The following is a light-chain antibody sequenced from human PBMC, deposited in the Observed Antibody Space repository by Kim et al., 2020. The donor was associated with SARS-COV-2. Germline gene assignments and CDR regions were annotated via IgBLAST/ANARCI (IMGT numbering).Light chain of an antibody. CDR2: SNT. J-gene: IGLJ3*02. CDR3: ASWDDSLSGWV. CDR1: SSDIGSNT. V-gene: IGLV1-44*01. Sequence: GQRITISCSGTSSDIGSNTVSWYQQCPGTTPTLLIYSNTQRPPRVPDRLSGSKSGTYASLAISELQSEDEDDYYCASWDDSLSGWVCGGGTQLTVL.